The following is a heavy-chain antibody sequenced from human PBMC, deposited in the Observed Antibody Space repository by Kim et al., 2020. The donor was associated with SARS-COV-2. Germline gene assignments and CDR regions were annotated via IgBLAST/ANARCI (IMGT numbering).Heavy chain of an antibody. CDR3: ARGGYCSGGSCYLDY. Sequence: SETLSLTCAVYGGSFSGYYWSWIRQPPGKGLEWIGEINHSGSTNYNPSLKSRVTISVDTSKNQFSLKLSSVTAADTAVYYCARGGYCSGGSCYLDYWGQGTLGTVSS. V-gene: IGHV4-34*01. D-gene: IGHD2-15*01. CDR1: GGSFSGYY. J-gene: IGHJ4*02. CDR2: INHSGST.